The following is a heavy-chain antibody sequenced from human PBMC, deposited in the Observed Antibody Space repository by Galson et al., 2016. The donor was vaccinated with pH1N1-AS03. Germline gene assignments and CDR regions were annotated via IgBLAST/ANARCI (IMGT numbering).Heavy chain of an antibody. CDR1: GFTFSSYS. CDR3: ARGNYYDVDLREYYFDY. CDR2: IRNSGSHI. Sequence: SLRLSCAASGFTFSSYSMTWVRQAPGKGLEWVSFIRNSGSHISYGDQVKGRFTVSRDNAKNSLYLQMNSLRAEDTAVYYLARGNYYDVDLREYYFDYWGQGTLVTVSS. V-gene: IGHV3-21*01. D-gene: IGHD3-22*01. J-gene: IGHJ4*02.